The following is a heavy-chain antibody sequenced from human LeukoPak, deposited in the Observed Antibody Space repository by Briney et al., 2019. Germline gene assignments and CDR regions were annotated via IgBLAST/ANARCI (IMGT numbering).Heavy chain of an antibody. Sequence: SETLSLTCTVSGGSISSSSYYWGWIRQPPGKGLEWIGSIHYSGSTNYNPSLKSRVTISVDTSKNQFSLKLSSVTAADTAVYYCARATLLWFGELLPGAFDIWGQGTMVTVSS. D-gene: IGHD3-10*01. CDR1: GGSISSSSYY. V-gene: IGHV4-39*07. CDR2: IHYSGST. CDR3: ARATLLWFGELLPGAFDI. J-gene: IGHJ3*02.